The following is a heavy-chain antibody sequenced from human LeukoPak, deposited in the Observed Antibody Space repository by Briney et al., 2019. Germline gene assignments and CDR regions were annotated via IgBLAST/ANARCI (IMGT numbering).Heavy chain of an antibody. J-gene: IGHJ4*02. Sequence: PGGSLRLSCAASGFTFSSYWMHWVRQAPGKGLEWVSSISSSTTNIYYADSVKGRFTISRDNAKNSLYLQMNSLRAEDTAVYYCAKGYTEGGFDYWGQGTLVTVSS. D-gene: IGHD2-2*02. CDR1: GFTFSSYW. CDR2: ISSSTTNI. CDR3: AKGYTEGGFDY. V-gene: IGHV3-21*04.